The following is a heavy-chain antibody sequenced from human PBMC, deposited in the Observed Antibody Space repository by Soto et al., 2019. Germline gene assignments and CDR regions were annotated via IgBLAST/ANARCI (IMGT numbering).Heavy chain of an antibody. Sequence: SETLSLTCAVYGGSFSGYYWSWIRQPPGKGLEWIGEINHSGSTNYNPSLKSRVTISVDTSKNQFSLKLSSVTAADTAVYYCARRHYDILTGFNWFDPWGQGTLVTVSS. V-gene: IGHV4-34*01. D-gene: IGHD3-9*01. CDR3: ARRHYDILTGFNWFDP. J-gene: IGHJ5*02. CDR2: INHSGST. CDR1: GGSFSGYY.